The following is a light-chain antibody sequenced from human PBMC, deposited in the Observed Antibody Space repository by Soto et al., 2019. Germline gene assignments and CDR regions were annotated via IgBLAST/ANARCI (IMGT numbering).Light chain of an antibody. Sequence: QSALTQPPSASGSPGQSVTISCTGSSSDVGGYNYVSWYQQHPGKAPKLMIYEVSKRPSGVPDRLSGSKSGNTASLTVSGLQAEDEADYYCSSYRGSYTVVFGGGTKLTVL. CDR1: SSDVGGYNY. CDR3: SSYRGSYTVV. J-gene: IGLJ2*01. CDR2: EVS. V-gene: IGLV2-8*01.